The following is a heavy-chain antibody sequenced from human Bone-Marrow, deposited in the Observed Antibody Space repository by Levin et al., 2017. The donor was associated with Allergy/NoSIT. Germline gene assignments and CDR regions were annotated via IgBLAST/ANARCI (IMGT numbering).Heavy chain of an antibody. J-gene: IGHJ4*02. Sequence: PGESLKISCAASGFNFSNYGMHWVRQTPGKGLEWVAVISNDGRSNYYGDSVKGRFTVSRDNSKNTVYLQMNSLRTEDTAVYYCASGTYYYDNSGSRDFDYWGQGSLVTVSS. V-gene: IGHV3-30*03. CDR1: GFNFSNYG. CDR3: ASGTYYYDNSGSRDFDY. D-gene: IGHD3-22*01. CDR2: ISNDGRSN.